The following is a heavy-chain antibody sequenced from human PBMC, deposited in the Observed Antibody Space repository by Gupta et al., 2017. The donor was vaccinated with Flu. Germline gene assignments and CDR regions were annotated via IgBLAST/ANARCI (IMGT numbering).Heavy chain of an antibody. Sequence: QLQLQESGPGLVKPSETLSLTCTVSGGSISSSSYYWGWIRQPPGKGLEWIGSIYYSGSTYYNPSLKSRVTISVDTSKNQFSLKLSSVTAADTAVYYCARQAPSSGWYKDAFDIWGQGTMVTVSS. D-gene: IGHD6-19*01. V-gene: IGHV4-39*01. J-gene: IGHJ3*02. CDR2: IYYSGST. CDR1: GGSISSSSYY. CDR3: ARQAPSSGWYKDAFDI.